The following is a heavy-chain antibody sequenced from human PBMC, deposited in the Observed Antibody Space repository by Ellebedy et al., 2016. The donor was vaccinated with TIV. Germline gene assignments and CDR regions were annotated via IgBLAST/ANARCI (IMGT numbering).Heavy chain of an antibody. J-gene: IGHJ2*01. V-gene: IGHV3-74*01. CDR3: ARAGSSGWEAYFDL. D-gene: IGHD6-19*01. CDR1: GFIFSSYW. CDR2: INSDGSST. Sequence: GESLKISCVGSGFIFSSYWMHWVRQAPGKGPVWVSRINSDGSSTTYADSVKGRFTISRDNAKNTLYLQMNSLRAEDTAVYYCARAGSSGWEAYFDLWGRGTLVTVSS.